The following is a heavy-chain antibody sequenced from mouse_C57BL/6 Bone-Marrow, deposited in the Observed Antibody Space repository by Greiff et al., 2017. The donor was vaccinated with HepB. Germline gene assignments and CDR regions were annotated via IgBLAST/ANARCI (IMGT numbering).Heavy chain of an antibody. D-gene: IGHD2-4*01. CDR2: IYPGDGDT. CDR1: GYAFSSSW. CDR3: ARSRDYDEDFDY. V-gene: IGHV1-82*01. Sequence: QVQLQQSGPELVKPGASVKISCKASGYAFSSSWMNWVKQRPGKGLEWIGRIYPGDGDTNYNGKFKGKATLTADKSSSTAYMQLSSLTSEDSAVYFCARSRDYDEDFDYWGQGTTRTVSS. J-gene: IGHJ2*01.